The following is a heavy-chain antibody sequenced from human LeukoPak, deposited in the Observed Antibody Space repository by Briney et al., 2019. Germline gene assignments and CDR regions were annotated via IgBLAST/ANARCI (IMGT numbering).Heavy chain of an antibody. CDR1: GGSFSGYY. J-gene: IGHJ5*02. CDR3: ARGYCSGGSCYSWFDP. Sequence: SETLSLTCAVYGGSFSGYYWSWIRLPPGKRLEWIGEINHSGSTNCNPSLKSRVTISVDTSKNQFSLKLSSVTAADTAVYYCARGYCSGGSCYSWFDPWGQGTLVTVSS. CDR2: INHSGST. D-gene: IGHD2-15*01. V-gene: IGHV4-34*01.